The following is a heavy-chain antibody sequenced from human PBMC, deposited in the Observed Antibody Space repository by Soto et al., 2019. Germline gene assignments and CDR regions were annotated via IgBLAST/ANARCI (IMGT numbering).Heavy chain of an antibody. CDR3: AHSGGGYSYGHGWFDP. V-gene: IGHV2-5*02. CDR1: EFSLSTSGVG. CDR2: IYWDDDK. J-gene: IGHJ5*02. D-gene: IGHD5-18*01. Sequence: SGPTLVNPTQTLTLTCTFSEFSLSTSGVGVGWIRQPPGKALEWLALIYWDDDKRYSPSLKSRLTITKDTSKNQVVLTMTNMDPVDTATYYCAHSGGGYSYGHGWFDPWGQGTLVTVSS.